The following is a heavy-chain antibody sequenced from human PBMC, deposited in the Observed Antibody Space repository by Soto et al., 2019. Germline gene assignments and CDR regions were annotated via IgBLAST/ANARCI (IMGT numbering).Heavy chain of an antibody. CDR1: GFAFSSYW. Sequence: EVQLVESGGGLVQPGGSLRLSCAASGFAFSSYWMHWFRQAPGKGLVWVSRINSDGSSTRYADFVKGRFTISRDNAKNTLYLQMNSLRAEDTAVYYCARVMEMATIPPNAYGMDVWGQGTSVTVSS. CDR3: ARVMEMATIPPNAYGMDV. V-gene: IGHV3-74*01. J-gene: IGHJ6*02. D-gene: IGHD5-12*01. CDR2: INSDGSST.